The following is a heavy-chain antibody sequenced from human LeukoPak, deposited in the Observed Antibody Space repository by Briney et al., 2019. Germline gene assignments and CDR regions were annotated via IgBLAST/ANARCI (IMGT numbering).Heavy chain of an antibody. CDR1: GFSFSTYT. V-gene: IGHV3-48*02. D-gene: IGHD2-2*01. CDR3: ARSHFYHYGMDV. Sequence: GGSLRLSCAASGFSFSTYTVSWVRQAPGKGLEWVSSINSSSRTIYYADSVKNRFTISRDNAKNSLYLQMNSLRDEDTAVYHCARSHFYHYGMDVWGQGTTVTVSS. CDR2: INSSSRTI. J-gene: IGHJ6*02.